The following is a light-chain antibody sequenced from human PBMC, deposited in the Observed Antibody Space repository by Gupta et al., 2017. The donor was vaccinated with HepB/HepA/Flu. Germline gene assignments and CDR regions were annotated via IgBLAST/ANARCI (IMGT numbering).Light chain of an antibody. J-gene: IGLJ3*02. CDR2: DVS. CDR3: SSDTSSTSGV. CDR1: SSDVGGYNY. V-gene: IGLV2-14*01. Sequence: QSALTQPASVSGSPGQSITISCTGTSSDVGGYNYVSWYQQHPGKAPKLMIYDVSNRPSGVDKFFCGSKASNTASLIISGHQAEDEAYYYCSSDTSSTSGVFGGGTKLTVL.